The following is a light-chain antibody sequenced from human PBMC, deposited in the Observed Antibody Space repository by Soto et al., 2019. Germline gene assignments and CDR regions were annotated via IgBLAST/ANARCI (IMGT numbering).Light chain of an antibody. CDR1: QGISSH. J-gene: IGKJ3*01. CDR3: QQVNSYPFT. Sequence: DIHLTQSPSFLSSSVGDIVTITCRASQGISSHLAWYQQKPGKAPKLLIYAASTLQSGVPSRFSGSESGTEFTLTITSLQPEDFATYYCQQVNSYPFTFGPGTKVDI. CDR2: AAS. V-gene: IGKV1-9*01.